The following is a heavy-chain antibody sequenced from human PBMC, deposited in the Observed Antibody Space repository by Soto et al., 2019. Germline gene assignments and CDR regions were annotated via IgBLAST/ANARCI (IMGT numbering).Heavy chain of an antibody. J-gene: IGHJ6*02. Sequence: QVQLVQSGAEVKKPGSSVKVSCKASGGTFSSYAIGWVRQAPGQGLEWMGGIIPIFGTANYAQKFQGRVTITADESTSTAYMELSSLRSEDTAVYYCARAITMVRGVIDYYYGMDVWGQGTTVTVSS. CDR2: IIPIFGTA. CDR1: GGTFSSYA. CDR3: ARAITMVRGVIDYYYGMDV. V-gene: IGHV1-69*01. D-gene: IGHD3-10*01.